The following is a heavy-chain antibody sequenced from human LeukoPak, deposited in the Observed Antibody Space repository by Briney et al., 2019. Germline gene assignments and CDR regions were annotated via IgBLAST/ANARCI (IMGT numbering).Heavy chain of an antibody. CDR3: ARVGIAVAGINRYYYYMDV. V-gene: IGHV1-2*02. J-gene: IGHJ6*03. Sequence: RWASVKVSCKASGYTFTGYYMHWVRQAPGQGLEWMGWINPNSGGTNYAQKFQGRVTMTRDTSISTAYMELSRLRSDDTAVYYCARVGIAVAGINRYYYYMDVWGKGTTVTVSS. CDR1: GYTFTGYY. CDR2: INPNSGGT. D-gene: IGHD6-13*01.